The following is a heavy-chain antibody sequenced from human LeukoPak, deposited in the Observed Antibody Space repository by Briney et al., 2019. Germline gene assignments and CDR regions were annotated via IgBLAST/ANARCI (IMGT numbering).Heavy chain of an antibody. CDR2: IRYSGRT. V-gene: IGHV4-59*01. J-gene: IGHJ4*02. CDR1: DDSISRDF. Sequence: SETLSLTCTASDDSISRDFWTWIRQPPGKGLEWIGSIRYSGRTEYNPSLKSRVTISIQTSKNQFSLKLTSVTAADTAIYYCARLPDVSGWPFDYWGQGILVTVSS. D-gene: IGHD6-19*01. CDR3: ARLPDVSGWPFDY.